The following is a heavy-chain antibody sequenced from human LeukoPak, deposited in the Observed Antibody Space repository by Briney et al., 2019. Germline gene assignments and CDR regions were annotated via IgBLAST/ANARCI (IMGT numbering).Heavy chain of an antibody. Sequence: GGSLRLSCAASGFNFDRFTMNWVRRAPGKGLEWLSYISSTSRTVFYADSVKGRFTISRDNSGNTLFLHMTNLRVEDTAVYYCAREWGRIAVAGGPGYWGQGALVTVSS. D-gene: IGHD6-19*01. CDR2: ISSTSRTV. CDR1: GFNFDRFT. J-gene: IGHJ4*02. CDR3: AREWGRIAVAGGPGY. V-gene: IGHV3-48*01.